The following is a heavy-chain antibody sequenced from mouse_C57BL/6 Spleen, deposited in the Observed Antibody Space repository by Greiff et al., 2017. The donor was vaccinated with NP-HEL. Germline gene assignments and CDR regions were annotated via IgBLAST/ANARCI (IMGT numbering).Heavy chain of an antibody. CDR3: AISITTVVATPYWYFDV. Sequence: EVQLQQSGPELVKPGASVKISCKASGYSFTDYNMNWVKQSNGKSLEWIGVINPNYGTTSYNKKFKGKATLTVDKSSSTAYMQLNSLTSEDYAVYYCAISITTVVATPYWYFDVWGTGTTVTVSS. J-gene: IGHJ1*03. D-gene: IGHD1-1*01. V-gene: IGHV1-39*01. CDR1: GYSFTDYN. CDR2: INPNYGTT.